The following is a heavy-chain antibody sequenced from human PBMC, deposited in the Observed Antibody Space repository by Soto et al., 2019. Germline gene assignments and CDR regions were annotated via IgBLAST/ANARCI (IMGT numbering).Heavy chain of an antibody. CDR1: GGTFSSYA. CDR2: IIPIFGTA. D-gene: IGHD2-2*02. Sequence: SVKVSGKASGGTFSSYAISWVRQAPGQGLEWMGGIIPIFGTANYAQKFQGRVTITADESTSTAYMELSSLRSEDTAVYYCARTLRLGYCSSTSCYTGGYYYYGMDVWGQGTTVTVSS. V-gene: IGHV1-69*13. J-gene: IGHJ6*02. CDR3: ARTLRLGYCSSTSCYTGGYYYYGMDV.